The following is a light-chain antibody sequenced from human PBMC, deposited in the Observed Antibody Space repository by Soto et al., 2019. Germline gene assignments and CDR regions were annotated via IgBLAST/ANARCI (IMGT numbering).Light chain of an antibody. V-gene: IGKV3-20*01. CDR2: SAS. J-gene: IGKJ5*01. Sequence: ELVLTQSHGTLSVSAGRVAPGGRRASQTVSGNHLAWYHQKPGQAPRLLIHSASTRAPGIPDRFSASGTGTDFTLTISSLEPEDFAVYYCQQYGTSPITFGQGTRLEIK. CDR3: QQYGTSPIT. CDR1: QTVSGNH.